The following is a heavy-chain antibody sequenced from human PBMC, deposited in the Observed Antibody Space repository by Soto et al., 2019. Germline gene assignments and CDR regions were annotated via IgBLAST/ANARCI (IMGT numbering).Heavy chain of an antibody. CDR3: VRVGRTEYSSKRGYSYGYLAKFDY. D-gene: IGHD5-18*01. CDR2: INHSGST. V-gene: IGHV4-34*01. CDR1: GGSFSGYY. J-gene: IGHJ4*02. Sequence: ETLSLTCAVYGGSFSGYYWSWIRQPPGKGLEWIGEINHSGSTNYNPSLKSRVTISVDTSKNQFSLKLSSVTAADTAVYYCVRVGRTEYSSKRGYSYGYLAKFDYWGQGTLVTVSS.